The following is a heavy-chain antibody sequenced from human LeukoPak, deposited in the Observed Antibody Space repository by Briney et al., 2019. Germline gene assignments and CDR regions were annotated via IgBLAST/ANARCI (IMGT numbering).Heavy chain of an antibody. Sequence: GSSVKVSCKASGGTFSSYAISWVRQAPGQGLEWMGRIIPILGIANYAQKFQGRVTITADKSTSTAYMELSSLRSEDTAVYYCARGVGWELRGQEYWGQGTLVTVSS. CDR2: IIPILGIA. V-gene: IGHV1-69*04. CDR1: GGTFSSYA. D-gene: IGHD1-26*01. J-gene: IGHJ4*02. CDR3: ARGVGWELRGQEY.